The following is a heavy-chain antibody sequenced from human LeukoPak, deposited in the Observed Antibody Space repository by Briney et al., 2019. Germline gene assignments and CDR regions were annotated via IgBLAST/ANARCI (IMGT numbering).Heavy chain of an antibody. Sequence: GASVTVSFKASGYTFTSYYMHWVRQAPGQGLEWMGIINPSGGSTSYAQKFQGRVTMTRDTSTSTVYMELSSLRSEDTAVYYCARRGFGYSYGFVSYYFDYWGQGTLVTVSS. D-gene: IGHD5-18*01. J-gene: IGHJ4*02. CDR2: INPSGGST. CDR1: GYTFTSYY. V-gene: IGHV1-46*01. CDR3: ARRGFGYSYGFVSYYFDY.